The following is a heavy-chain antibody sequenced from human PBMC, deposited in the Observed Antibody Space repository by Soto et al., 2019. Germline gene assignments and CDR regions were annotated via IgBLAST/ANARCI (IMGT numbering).Heavy chain of an antibody. Sequence: SETLSLTCTVSGGSISSYYWSWIRQPAGKGLEWIGRIYTSGSTNYNPSLKSRVTMSVDTSKNQFSLKLSSVTAADTAVYYCARDRFEQWLRIGCFDPWGQGTLVTVSS. V-gene: IGHV4-4*07. CDR3: ARDRFEQWLRIGCFDP. CDR2: IYTSGST. D-gene: IGHD6-19*01. CDR1: GGSISSYY. J-gene: IGHJ5*02.